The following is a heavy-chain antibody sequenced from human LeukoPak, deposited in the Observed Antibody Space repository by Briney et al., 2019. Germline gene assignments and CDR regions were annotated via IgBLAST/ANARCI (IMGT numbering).Heavy chain of an antibody. V-gene: IGHV3-53*01. CDR3: ARETYNILICFVEY. CDR2: IYSGGST. D-gene: IGHD3-9*01. J-gene: IGHJ4*02. CDR1: GFTVGSSC. Sequence: GGSLRLSCAASGFTVGSSCMSWVRQAPGKGLEWVSVIYSGGSTYYAESVKGRFTISRDNSKNTLYLQMNSPRAEDTAVYYCARETYNILICFVEYWGERTLVTVSS.